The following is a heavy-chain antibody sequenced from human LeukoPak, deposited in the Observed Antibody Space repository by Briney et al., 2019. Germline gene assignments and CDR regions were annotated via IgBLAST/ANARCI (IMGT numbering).Heavy chain of an antibody. V-gene: IGHV4-59*08. J-gene: IGHJ4*02. CDR1: GGSISSYY. D-gene: IGHD6-19*01. CDR3: ARWYSSGWAFDY. CDR2: IHYSGRT. Sequence: SETRSLTCTVSGGSISSYYWNWIRQPPGKGLEWIGYIHYSGRTKYNPSLKSRVTISVDTSKNQFSLKLSSVTAADTAVYYCARWYSSGWAFDYWGQGTLVTVSS.